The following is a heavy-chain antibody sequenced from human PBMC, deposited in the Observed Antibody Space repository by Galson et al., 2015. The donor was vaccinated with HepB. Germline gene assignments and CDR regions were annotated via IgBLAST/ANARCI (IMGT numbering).Heavy chain of an antibody. CDR1: GFTFSNAW. Sequence: SLRLSCAASGFTFSNAWMSWVRQAPGKGLEWVGRIKSKTDGGTTDYAAPVKGRFTISRDDSKNTLYLQMNSLKTEDTAVYYCTTARGSSSRPDHDYWGQGTLVTVSS. CDR2: IKSKTDGGTT. D-gene: IGHD6-13*01. V-gene: IGHV3-15*01. J-gene: IGHJ4*02. CDR3: TTARGSSSRPDHDY.